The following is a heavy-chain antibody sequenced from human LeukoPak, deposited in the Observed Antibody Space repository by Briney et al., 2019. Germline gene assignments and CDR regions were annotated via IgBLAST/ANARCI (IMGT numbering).Heavy chain of an antibody. CDR1: GYTFTGYY. D-gene: IGHD2-2*01. Sequence: ASVKVSCKASGYTFTGYYMHWVRKAPGQGLEWMGWINPNCGGTNYAQKFQGRVTMTRDTSISTAYMELSRLRSDDTAVYYCARGRKICSSTSCYEMWWFDPWGQGTLVTVSS. V-gene: IGHV1-2*02. J-gene: IGHJ5*02. CDR3: ARGRKICSSTSCYEMWWFDP. CDR2: INPNCGGT.